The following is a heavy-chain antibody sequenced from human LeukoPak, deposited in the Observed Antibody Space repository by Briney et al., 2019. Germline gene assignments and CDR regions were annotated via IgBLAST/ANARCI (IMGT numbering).Heavy chain of an antibody. Sequence: GASVKVSCKASGGTFSSYAISWVRQAPGQGLKWMGRIIPILGIANYAQKFQGRVTITADKSTSTAYMELSSLRSEDTAVYYCARDRMVRGVIIMDVWGQGTTVTVSS. CDR3: ARDRMVRGVIIMDV. D-gene: IGHD3-10*01. J-gene: IGHJ6*02. CDR1: GGTFSSYA. V-gene: IGHV1-69*04. CDR2: IIPILGIA.